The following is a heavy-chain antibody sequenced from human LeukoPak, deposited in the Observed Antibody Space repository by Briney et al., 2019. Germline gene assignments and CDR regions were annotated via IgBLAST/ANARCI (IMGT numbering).Heavy chain of an antibody. CDR3: AMTMKYCSGGTCQEAFEI. D-gene: IGHD2-15*01. CDR2: ISGSGGRT. V-gene: IGHV3-23*01. J-gene: IGHJ3*02. Sequence: AGSLTLSCAASGFTFSTHAMSWVRQAPGKGLEWVSAISGSGGRTYHADSVKGRFTISSDNSKNTLFLQMNSLRAEDTAIYYCAMTMKYCSGGTCQEAFEIWGQGTMVTVSS. CDR1: GFTFSTHA.